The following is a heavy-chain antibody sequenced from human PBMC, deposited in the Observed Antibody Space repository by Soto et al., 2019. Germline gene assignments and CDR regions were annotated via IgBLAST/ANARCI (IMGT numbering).Heavy chain of an antibody. CDR2: MNPNSGNT. Sequence: QVQLVKSGAEVKKPGASVKVSCKASGYTFTSYDINWVRQATGQGLEWMGWMNPNSGNTGYAQKFQVRVTLPRNTAISTAYMELSSLRSEDTAVYYCATTDHFWSGFDYWGQGTLVTVSS. CDR3: ATTDHFWSGFDY. V-gene: IGHV1-8*01. CDR1: GYTFTSYD. J-gene: IGHJ4*02. D-gene: IGHD3-3*01.